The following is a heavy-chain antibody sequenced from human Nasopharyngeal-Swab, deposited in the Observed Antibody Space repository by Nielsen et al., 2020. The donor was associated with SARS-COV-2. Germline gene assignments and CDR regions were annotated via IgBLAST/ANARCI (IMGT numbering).Heavy chain of an antibody. Sequence: GESLKISCAASGFTFSSYAMSWVRQAPGKGLEWVSAISGSGGSTYYADSVKGRFTISRDNSRNTLFLQMNSLRADDTAVYYCANGYTPDYWGQGTLVTGSS. V-gene: IGHV3-23*01. CDR3: ANGYTPDY. CDR1: GFTFSSYA. CDR2: ISGSGGST. D-gene: IGHD1-1*01. J-gene: IGHJ4*02.